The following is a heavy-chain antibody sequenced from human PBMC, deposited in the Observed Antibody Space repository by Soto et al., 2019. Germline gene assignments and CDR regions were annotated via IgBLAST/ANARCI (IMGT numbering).Heavy chain of an antibody. J-gene: IGHJ3*02. V-gene: IGHV4-30-4*01. CDR2: IYYSGST. CDR3: ASPYYYDSTGHDAFDI. D-gene: IGHD3-22*01. CDR1: GGSISSGDYY. Sequence: PSETLSLTCTVSGGSISSGDYYWSWIRQPPGKGLEWIGYIYYSGSTYYNPSLKSRVTISVDTSKNQFSLKLSSVTAADTAVYYCASPYYYDSTGHDAFDIWGQGTMVTVAS.